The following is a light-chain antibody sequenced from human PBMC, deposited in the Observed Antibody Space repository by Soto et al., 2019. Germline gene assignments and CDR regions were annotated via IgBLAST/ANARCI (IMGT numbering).Light chain of an antibody. V-gene: IGKV3-15*01. CDR2: GAS. Sequence: EIVMTQSPATLSVSPGERATLSCRASQSVSSNLAWYQQKPGQAPRLLIYGASTRATGIPARFSGSGSGTEFTLTICSLQSEDFAVYYCQQYNNGLRWTFGQGTKVDIK. CDR3: QQYNNGLRWT. CDR1: QSVSSN. J-gene: IGKJ1*01.